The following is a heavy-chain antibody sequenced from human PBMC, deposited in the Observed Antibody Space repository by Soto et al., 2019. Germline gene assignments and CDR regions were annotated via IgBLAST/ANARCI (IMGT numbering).Heavy chain of an antibody. CDR3: ASPPIVATIVNYYYGMDV. J-gene: IGHJ6*02. CDR1: GGTFSSYA. Sequence: QVPPVESGAEVKKPGSSVKVSCKASGGTFSSYAIRRVRQAPGPGLEWVGRIIPIFGTADYAQKFQGRGTTTADESTSTAYMELSSLRSEDTAVYYCASPPIVATIVNYYYGMDVWGQGTTVTVSS. D-gene: IGHD5-12*01. CDR2: IIPIFGTA. V-gene: IGHV1-69*15.